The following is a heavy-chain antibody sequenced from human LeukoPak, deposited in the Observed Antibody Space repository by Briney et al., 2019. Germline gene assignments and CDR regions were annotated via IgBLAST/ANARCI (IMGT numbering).Heavy chain of an antibody. CDR2: ISGRGGST. D-gene: IGHD2-2*01. V-gene: IGHV3-23*01. J-gene: IGHJ6*03. CDR1: GFTFSSYA. Sequence: GGSLRLSCAASGFTFSSYAMSWVRQAPGKGLEWVSGISGRGGSTYSADYLKGRFTISRDNSKNTLYLQMNNLRAEDTAEYYCAKGGYCGGTSCYFYYMDVWGKGTTVTVSS. CDR3: AKGGYCGGTSCYFYYMDV.